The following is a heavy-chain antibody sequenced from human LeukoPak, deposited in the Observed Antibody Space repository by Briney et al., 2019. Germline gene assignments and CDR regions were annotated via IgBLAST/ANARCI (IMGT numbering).Heavy chain of an antibody. Sequence: PGRSLRLSCAASGXTFSYYAMHWVRQAPGKGLEWVAFISSDGSDKYYADSMKGRFTISRDNSKNTLYLQMTSLRGEDTAMYYCAREGTARDAFDIWGQGTMVTVSS. J-gene: IGHJ3*02. CDR3: AREGTARDAFDI. V-gene: IGHV3-30-3*01. D-gene: IGHD2-21*02. CDR1: GXTFSYYA. CDR2: ISSDGSDK.